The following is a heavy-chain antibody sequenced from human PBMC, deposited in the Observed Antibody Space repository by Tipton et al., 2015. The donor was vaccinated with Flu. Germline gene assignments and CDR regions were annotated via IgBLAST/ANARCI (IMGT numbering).Heavy chain of an antibody. CDR2: VHRTGSP. CDR3: VRRDYSNYVSEPKNWFDP. Sequence: LRLSCSVSGDSIGSGYFWGWIRQPPGKGLEWIGNVHRTGSPYYNPSPRSRVIMTVDGAKNQFSLRLTSVTATDTAVYYCVRRDYSNYVSEPKNWFDPWGPGTLVTVSS. V-gene: IGHV4-38-2*01. CDR1: GDSIGSGYF. D-gene: IGHD4-11*01. J-gene: IGHJ5*02.